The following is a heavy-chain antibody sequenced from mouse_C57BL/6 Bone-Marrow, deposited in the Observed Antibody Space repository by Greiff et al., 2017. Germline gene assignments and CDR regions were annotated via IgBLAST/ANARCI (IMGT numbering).Heavy chain of an antibody. CDR3: ARGPCLINCYWYFDV. Sequence: VQLQQSGAELVKPGASVKLSCTASGFNFTDYYMHWVKQRTEQGLEWIGRIDPDDGETKYAPKFQGKATITADTSSNTAYLQLSSLTSEDTAVYYCARGPCLINCYWYFDVWGTGTTVTVAS. V-gene: IGHV14-2*01. D-gene: IGHD4-1*02. CDR2: IDPDDGET. J-gene: IGHJ1*03. CDR1: GFNFTDYY.